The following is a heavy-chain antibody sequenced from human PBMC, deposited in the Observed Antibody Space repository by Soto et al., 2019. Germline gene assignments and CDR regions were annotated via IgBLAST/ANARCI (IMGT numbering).Heavy chain of an antibody. Sequence: EVPLVESGGGLVQPGRSLRLSCAASGFTFDDYAMHWVRQAPGKGLEWVSGISWNSGSIGYADSVKGRFTISRDNAKNSLYLQMNSLRAEDTALYYCAKALGYDIFAGYSLALGGAFDIWGQGTMVTVSS. V-gene: IGHV3-9*01. J-gene: IGHJ3*02. D-gene: IGHD3-9*01. CDR2: ISWNSGSI. CDR1: GFTFDDYA. CDR3: AKALGYDIFAGYSLALGGAFDI.